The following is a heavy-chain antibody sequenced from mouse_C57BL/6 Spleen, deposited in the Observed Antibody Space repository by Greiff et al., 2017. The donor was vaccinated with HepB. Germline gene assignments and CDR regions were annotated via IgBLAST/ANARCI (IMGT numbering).Heavy chain of an antibody. J-gene: IGHJ2*01. CDR3: TRGKLGQGY. V-gene: IGHV6-3*01. CDR2: IRLKSDNYAT. D-gene: IGHD4-1*01. CDR1: GFTFSNYW. Sequence: EVKLEESGGGLVQPGGSMKLSCVASGFTFSNYWMNWVRQSPEKGLEWVAQIRLKSDNYATHYAESVKGRFTISRDDSKSSVYLQMNNLRAEDTGIYYCTRGKLGQGYWGQGTTLTVSS.